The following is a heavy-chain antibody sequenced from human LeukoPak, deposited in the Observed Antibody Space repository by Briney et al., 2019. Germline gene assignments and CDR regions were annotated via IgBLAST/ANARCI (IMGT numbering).Heavy chain of an antibody. CDR2: IYSGGST. V-gene: IGHV3-53*01. D-gene: IGHD3-22*01. Sequence: PGGSLRLSCAASEFSVGSNYMTWVRQAPGKGLEWVSLIYSGGSTQYSDSVKGRFTISRDNSKNTLYLQMNSLRAEDTAVYYCARRAGDYSHPYDYWGQGTLVTVSS. CDR3: ARRAGDYSHPYDY. CDR1: EFSVGSNY. J-gene: IGHJ4*02.